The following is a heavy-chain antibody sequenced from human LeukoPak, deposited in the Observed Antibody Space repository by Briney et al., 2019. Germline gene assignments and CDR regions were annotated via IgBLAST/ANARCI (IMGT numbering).Heavy chain of an antibody. CDR3: TRDSGTYNWFDP. CDR2: IDKKDKGYATAT. J-gene: IGHJ5*02. Sequence: GGSLRLSCAASGFTFSSYSMNWVRQAPGKGLEWVGQIDKKDKGYATATAYAASVKGRFTISRDDSINTAYLQMKSLKTEDTALYYCTRDSGTYNWFDPWGQGTLVTVSS. V-gene: IGHV3-73*01. CDR1: GFTFSSYS. D-gene: IGHD1-26*01.